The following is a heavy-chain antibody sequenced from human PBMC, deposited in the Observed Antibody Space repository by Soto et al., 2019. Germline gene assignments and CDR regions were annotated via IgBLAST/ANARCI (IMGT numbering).Heavy chain of an antibody. CDR2: IRGNGDPP. Sequence: PGGSLRPSCSASGFTFSSYAMHWVRQAPGKGLEYVSGIRGNGDPPFYADSVKGRFTISRDNSKNTLYLQMSSLSADDAAVYYCVKSRGGNNFDFSDWGQGALVTVSS. D-gene: IGHD5-12*01. J-gene: IGHJ4*02. CDR3: VKSRGGNNFDFSD. CDR1: GFTFSSYA. V-gene: IGHV3-64D*06.